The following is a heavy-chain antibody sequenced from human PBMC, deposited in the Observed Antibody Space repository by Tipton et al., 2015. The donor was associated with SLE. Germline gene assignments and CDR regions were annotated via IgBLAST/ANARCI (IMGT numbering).Heavy chain of an antibody. CDR3: ARVTDFWSGYHDPYYHYSMEV. CDR1: GVSISTSRYY. Sequence: TLSLTCSVSGVSISTSRYYWGWIRQSPGQGRAWVGSLYAGGSPYFHPSLKSRASISADASKNHFSLNLTSVTAADTAVDYCARVTDFWSGYHDPYYHYSMEVWGQGTTVTASS. D-gene: IGHD3-3*01. CDR2: LYAGGSP. J-gene: IGHJ6*02. V-gene: IGHV4-39*02.